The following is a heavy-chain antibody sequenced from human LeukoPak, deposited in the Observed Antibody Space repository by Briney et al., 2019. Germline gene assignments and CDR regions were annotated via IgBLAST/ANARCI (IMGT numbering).Heavy chain of an antibody. D-gene: IGHD2-2*01. Sequence: GGSLRLSCAASGFTFSSYSMNWVRQAPGKGLEWVSSISSSSSYIYYADSVKGRFTISRDNAKNSLYLQMNSLRAEDTAVYYCARGNRYCSSTSCYADWFDPSGQGTLVTVSS. J-gene: IGHJ5*02. CDR2: ISSSSSYI. CDR3: ARGNRYCSSTSCYADWFDP. V-gene: IGHV3-21*01. CDR1: GFTFSSYS.